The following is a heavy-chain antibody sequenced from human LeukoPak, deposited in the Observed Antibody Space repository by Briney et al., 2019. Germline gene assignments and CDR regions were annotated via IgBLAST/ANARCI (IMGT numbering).Heavy chain of an antibody. V-gene: IGHV3-23*01. CDR3: AKLRASDLRDFDY. D-gene: IGHD3-3*01. CDR1: GFTFSSYA. J-gene: IGHJ4*02. CDR2: ISGSGGST. Sequence: GGSLRLSCAASGFTFSSYAMSWVRQAPGKGLEWVSTISGSGGSTYYADSVKGRFTISRDNSKNALYLQMSSLRAEDTAVYYCAKLRASDLRDFDYWGQGTLVTVSS.